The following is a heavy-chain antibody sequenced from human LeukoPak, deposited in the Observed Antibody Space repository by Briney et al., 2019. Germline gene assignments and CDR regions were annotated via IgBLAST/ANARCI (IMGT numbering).Heavy chain of an antibody. CDR2: ISGSGGST. Sequence: GGSLRLSCAASGFTFSSYAMSWVRQAPGKGLELVSAISGSGGSTYYADSVKGRFTISRDNSKNTLYLQMNSLRAEDTAVYYCAKGPRVGYYDILTGSTDYWGQGTLVTVSS. J-gene: IGHJ4*02. CDR1: GFTFSSYA. D-gene: IGHD3-9*01. V-gene: IGHV3-23*01. CDR3: AKGPRVGYYDILTGSTDY.